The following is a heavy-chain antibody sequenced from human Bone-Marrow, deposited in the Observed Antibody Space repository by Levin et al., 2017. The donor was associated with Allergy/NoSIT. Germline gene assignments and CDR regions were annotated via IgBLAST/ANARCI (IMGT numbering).Heavy chain of an antibody. D-gene: IGHD6-6*01. Sequence: GESLKISCAASGFTFSSYSMNWVRQAPGKGLEWVSSISSSSSYIYYADSVKGRFTISRDNAKNSLYLQMNSLRAEDTAVYYCARGLGSSIAARNLEFQHWGQGTLVTVSS. CDR3: ARGLGSSIAARNLEFQH. CDR1: GFTFSSYS. V-gene: IGHV3-21*01. CDR2: ISSSSSYI. J-gene: IGHJ1*01.